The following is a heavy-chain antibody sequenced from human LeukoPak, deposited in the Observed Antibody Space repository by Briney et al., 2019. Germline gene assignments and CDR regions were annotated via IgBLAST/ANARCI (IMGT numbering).Heavy chain of an antibody. CDR1: GYSFTKYW. V-gene: IGHV5-51*01. J-gene: IGHJ5*02. D-gene: IGHD5-12*01. CDR2: IYPGDSDT. CDR3: ARLVDMKNWFDP. Sequence: GESLKISFKGSGYSFTKYWIGWGRQMPGKGLEWRGIIYPGDSDTRYSPSFQGQVTISADKSISTAYLQWSSLKASDTAMYYCARLVDMKNWFDPWGQGTLVTVSS.